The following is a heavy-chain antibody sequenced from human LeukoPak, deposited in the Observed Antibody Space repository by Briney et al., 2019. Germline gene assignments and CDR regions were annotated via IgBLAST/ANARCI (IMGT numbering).Heavy chain of an antibody. CDR1: GFTLSSYE. J-gene: IGHJ4*02. CDR3: ARGAAMVLDY. CDR2: ISSSGDTI. Sequence: PGGSLRLSCAASGFTLSSYEMNWVRQAPGKGLEWVSYISSSGDTIYYADSVKGRFTISRDNAKNSLYLQMNSLRAEDTAVYYCARGAAMVLDYWGQGTLVTVSS. D-gene: IGHD5-18*01. V-gene: IGHV3-48*03.